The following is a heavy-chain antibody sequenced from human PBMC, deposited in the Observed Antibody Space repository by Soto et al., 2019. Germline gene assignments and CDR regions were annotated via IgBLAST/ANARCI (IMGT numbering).Heavy chain of an antibody. J-gene: IGHJ4*02. CDR3: ARTYYDFWSGYSTTFDY. D-gene: IGHD3-3*01. V-gene: IGHV3-30-3*01. Sequence: GGSLRLSCAASGFTFSSYAMHWVRQAPGKGLEWVAVISYDGSNKYYADSVKGRFTISRDNSKNTLYLQMNSLRAEDTAVYYCARTYYDFWSGYSTTFDYWGQGTLVTVSS. CDR1: GFTFSSYA. CDR2: ISYDGSNK.